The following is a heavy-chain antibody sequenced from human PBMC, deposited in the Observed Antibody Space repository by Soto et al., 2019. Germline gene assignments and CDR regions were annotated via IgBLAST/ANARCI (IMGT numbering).Heavy chain of an antibody. J-gene: IGHJ4*02. D-gene: IGHD6-19*01. Sequence: EVQLVESGGGLVQPGGSLTLSCAASGFTFSGSGIHWVRQASGKGLEWVGRIRTKTNNYATAYAASVKGRFTISRDDSKNMAYLQMNSLKTEDTAVYYCTAMAGIDYWGQGTLVTVSS. CDR3: TAMAGIDY. CDR2: IRTKTNNYAT. V-gene: IGHV3-73*02. CDR1: GFTFSGSG.